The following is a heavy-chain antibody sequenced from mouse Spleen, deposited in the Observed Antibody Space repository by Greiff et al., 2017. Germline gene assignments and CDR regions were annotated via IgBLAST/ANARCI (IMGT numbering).Heavy chain of an antibody. D-gene: IGHD2-4*01. CDR2: INPNNGGT. V-gene: IGHV1-18*01. J-gene: IGHJ2*01. CDR1: GYTFTDYN. CDR3: ARGAREPPYYDPYFDY. Sequence: EVQLQQSGPELVKPGASVKIPCKASGYTFTDYNMDWVKQSHGKSLEWIGDINPNNGGTIYNQKFKGKATLTVDKSSSTAYMELRSLTSEDTAVYYCARGAREPPYYDPYFDYWGQGTTLTVSS.